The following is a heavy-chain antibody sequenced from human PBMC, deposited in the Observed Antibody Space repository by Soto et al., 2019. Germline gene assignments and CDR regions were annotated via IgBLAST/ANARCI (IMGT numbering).Heavy chain of an antibody. D-gene: IGHD6-6*01. Sequence: KTSETLSLTCAVSGGSISSSNWWSWVRQPPGKGLEWIGEIYHSGSTNYNPSLKSGDTISVDKCKNHFSLKLSSVTAADTAVYYCARNAIVAPPQSPYYYYYGMDVWGQGTTVTVSS. CDR3: ARNAIVAPPQSPYYYYYGMDV. V-gene: IGHV4-4*02. CDR1: GGSISSSNW. J-gene: IGHJ6*02. CDR2: IYHSGST.